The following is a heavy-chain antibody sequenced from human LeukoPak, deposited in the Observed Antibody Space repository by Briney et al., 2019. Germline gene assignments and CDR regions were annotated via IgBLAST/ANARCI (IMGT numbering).Heavy chain of an antibody. D-gene: IGHD2-15*01. Sequence: GGSLRLSCAASEFTFTSYAMSWVRQAPGKGLEWVSAISGSGSTTYYADSVKGRFTISRDNSKNTLFLQMNSLTAEGTAIYSCARPRLEYCSGGSCFDAFDIWGQGTMVTVSS. V-gene: IGHV3-23*01. CDR3: ARPRLEYCSGGSCFDAFDI. CDR1: EFTFTSYA. J-gene: IGHJ3*02. CDR2: ISGSGSTT.